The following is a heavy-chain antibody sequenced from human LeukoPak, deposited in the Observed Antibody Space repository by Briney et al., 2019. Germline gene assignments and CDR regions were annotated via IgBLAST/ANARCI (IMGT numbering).Heavy chain of an antibody. V-gene: IGHV1-18*01. CDR3: ARDLGPRGYIGLDY. D-gene: IGHD5-18*01. J-gene: IGHJ4*02. CDR2: ISAYNGNT. Sequence: GASVKVSCKASGYTFTSYGISWVRQAPGRGLEWMGWISAYNGNTNYAQKLQGRVTMTTDTSTSTAYMELRSLRSDDTAVYYCARDLGPRGYIGLDYWGQGTLVTVSS. CDR1: GYTFTSYG.